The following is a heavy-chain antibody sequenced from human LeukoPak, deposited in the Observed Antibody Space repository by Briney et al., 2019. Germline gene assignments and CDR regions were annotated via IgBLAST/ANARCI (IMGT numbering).Heavy chain of an antibody. J-gene: IGHJ3*01. CDR3: ARTTDRSWSIAFDF. CDR2: IYYSGST. CDR1: GGSISSGDYY. V-gene: IGHV4-30-4*01. Sequence: SQTLSLTCTVSGGSISSGDYYWSWIRQPPGKGLEWIGYIYYSGSTYYNPSLKSRVTISVDTSKNQFSLKLSSVTAANTAVYYCARTTDRSWSIAFDFWGQGTMVTVSS. D-gene: IGHD4-17*01.